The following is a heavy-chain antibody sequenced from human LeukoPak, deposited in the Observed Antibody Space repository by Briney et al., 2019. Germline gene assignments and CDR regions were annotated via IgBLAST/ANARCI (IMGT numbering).Heavy chain of an antibody. J-gene: IGHJ3*02. CDR1: GFSFRSDG. D-gene: IGHD2-21*02. V-gene: IGHV3-23*01. CDR2: ILGGAGST. CDR3: ARVAYCGGDCYFNDAFDI. Sequence: GGSLRLSCAASGFSFRSDGMSWVRQAPGKGLEWVSGILGGAGSTYYADSVKGRFTISRDNAKNSLYLQMNSLRAEDTAVYYCARVAYCGGDCYFNDAFDIWGQGTMVTVSS.